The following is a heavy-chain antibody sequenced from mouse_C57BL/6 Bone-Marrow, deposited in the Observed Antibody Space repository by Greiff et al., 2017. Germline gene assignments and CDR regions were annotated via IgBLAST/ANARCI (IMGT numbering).Heavy chain of an antibody. CDR2: IHPNSGST. D-gene: IGHD1-1*01. CDR1: GYTFTSYW. CDR3: ARRGDYDPGVYFDY. V-gene: IGHV1-64*01. Sequence: QVQLLQPGAELVKPGASVKLSCKASGYTFTSYWMHWVKQRPGQGLEWIGMIHPNSGSTSYTEKFKSKVTLTVDNSSSTAYMQLSSLTSEDSAVYYCARRGDYDPGVYFDYWGQGTTLTVSS. J-gene: IGHJ2*01.